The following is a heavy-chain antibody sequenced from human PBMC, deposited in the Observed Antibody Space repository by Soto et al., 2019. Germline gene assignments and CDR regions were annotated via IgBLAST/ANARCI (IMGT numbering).Heavy chain of an antibody. CDR1: GFTFSSYA. J-gene: IGHJ6*03. CDR3: AKGFDDFWSGYYAPYYYYYMDV. Sequence: EVQLLESGGGLVQPGGSLRLSCAASGFTFSSYAMSWVRQAPGKGLEWVSAISGSGGSTYYADSVKGRFTSSRDNSKNTLYLQMNSMRAEDTAVYYCAKGFDDFWSGYYAPYYYYYMDVWGKGTTLTVSS. CDR2: ISGSGGST. D-gene: IGHD3-3*01. V-gene: IGHV3-23*01.